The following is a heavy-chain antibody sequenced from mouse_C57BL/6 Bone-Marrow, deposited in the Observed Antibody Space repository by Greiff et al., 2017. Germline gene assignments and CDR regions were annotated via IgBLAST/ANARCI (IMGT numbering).Heavy chain of an antibody. Sequence: ESGPGLVKPSQSLSLTCSVTGYSITSGYYWNWIRQFPGNKLEWMGYISYDGSNNYNPSLKNRISITRDTSKNQFFLKLNSVTTEDTATYYCARGNDGSLFDYWGQGTTLTVSS. CDR1: GYSITSGYY. CDR3: ARGNDGSLFDY. J-gene: IGHJ2*01. CDR2: ISYDGSN. D-gene: IGHD2-3*01. V-gene: IGHV3-6*01.